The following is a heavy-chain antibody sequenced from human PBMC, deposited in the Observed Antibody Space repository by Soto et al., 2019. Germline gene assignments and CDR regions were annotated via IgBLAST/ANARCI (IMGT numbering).Heavy chain of an antibody. CDR3: AYLWGYSSRHTQGDYYGMDG. CDR1: GYTFTSYA. J-gene: IGHJ6*04. V-gene: IGHV1-3*01. CDR2: INAGNGNT. Sequence: GASVKVSCKASGYTFTSYAMHWVRQAPGQRLEWMGWINAGNGNTKYSQKFQGRVTITRDTSASTAYMELSSLRSEDTAVYYCAYLWGYSSRHTQGDYYGMDGWGKGTTVTVCS. D-gene: IGHD6-13*01.